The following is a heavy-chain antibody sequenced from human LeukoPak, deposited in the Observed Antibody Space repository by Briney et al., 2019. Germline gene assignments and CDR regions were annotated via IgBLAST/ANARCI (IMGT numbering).Heavy chain of an antibody. CDR2: VNPNSGGT. J-gene: IGHJ4*02. D-gene: IGHD4-11*01. CDR3: AREGYSSY. V-gene: IGHV1-2*02. CDR1: GGTFSSYA. Sequence: ASVKVSCKASGGTFSSYAISWVRQAPGQGLEWMGWVNPNSGGTTYAQKFQGRVTMTRDTSISTAYMELSRLRSDDTAVYYCAREGYSSYWGQGTLVTVSS.